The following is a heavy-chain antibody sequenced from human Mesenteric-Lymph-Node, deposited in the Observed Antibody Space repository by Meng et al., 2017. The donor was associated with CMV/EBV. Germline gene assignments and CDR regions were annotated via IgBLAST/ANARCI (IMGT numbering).Heavy chain of an antibody. J-gene: IGHJ5*02. CDR3: ARVSLAAAGTFWFDP. V-gene: IGHV3-21*01. D-gene: IGHD6-13*01. CDR1: GFTFSSYS. Sequence: EVQLVESGGGLVKPGGSMRLSCAASGFTFSSYSMNWVRQAPGKGLEWVSSISSSSSYIYYADSVKGRFTISRDNAKNSLYLQMNSLRAEDTAVYYCARVSLAAAGTFWFDPWGRGTLVTVSS. CDR2: ISSSSSYI.